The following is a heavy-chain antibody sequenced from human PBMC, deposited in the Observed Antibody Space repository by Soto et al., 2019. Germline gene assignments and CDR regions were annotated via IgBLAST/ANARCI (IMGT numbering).Heavy chain of an antibody. CDR2: VSVSGGLT. CDR1: GFTFIAYA. Sequence: EVKLLESGGDLVQPGGSLTLSCAASGFTFIAYAISWVRQVPGQGLEWVSTVSVSGGLTDYADSVKGRFTLSRDNSKTSIFLHMGRLRAEDPAVYYCVKLKIRGELPQAQYFDHWGPGTLVTVSS. J-gene: IGHJ4*02. V-gene: IGHV3-23*01. D-gene: IGHD3-10*01. CDR3: VKLKIRGELPQAQYFDH.